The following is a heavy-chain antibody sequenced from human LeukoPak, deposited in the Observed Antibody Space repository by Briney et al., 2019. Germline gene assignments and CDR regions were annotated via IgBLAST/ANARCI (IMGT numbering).Heavy chain of an antibody. CDR3: AREYSDSSGYSFDP. D-gene: IGHD3-22*01. J-gene: IGHJ5*02. V-gene: IGHV3-33*01. CDR2: IWYDGSNK. CDR1: GFTFSSYG. Sequence: GGSLRLSCAASGFTFSSYGMHWVRQAPGKGLEWVAVIWYDGSNKYYADSVKGRFTISRDNSKNTLYLRMNSLRAEDTAVYYCAREYSDSSGYSFDPWGQGTLVTVSS.